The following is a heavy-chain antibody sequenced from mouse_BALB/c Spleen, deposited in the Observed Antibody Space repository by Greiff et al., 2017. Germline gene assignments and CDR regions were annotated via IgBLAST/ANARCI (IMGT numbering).Heavy chain of an antibody. CDR3: ARESGYYAMDY. J-gene: IGHJ4*01. CDR2: ISYSGST. D-gene: IGHD3-1*01. Sequence: VQLKESGPGLVKPSQSLSLTCTVTGYSITSDYAWNWIRQFPGNKLEWMGYISYSGSTSYNPSLKSRISITRDTSKNQFFLQLNSVTTEDTATYYCARESGYYAMDYWGQGTSVTVSS. CDR1: GYSITSDYA. V-gene: IGHV3-2*02.